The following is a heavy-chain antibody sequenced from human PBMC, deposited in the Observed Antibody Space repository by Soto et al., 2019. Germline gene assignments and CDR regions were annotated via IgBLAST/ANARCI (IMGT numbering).Heavy chain of an antibody. J-gene: IGHJ1*01. Sequence: EVQLVESGGGLVQPGGSLRLSCEASGFTLNSYWMHWVRQAPGKGLVWVSRINSDGSSTSYADSVKGRFTISRDNARNTLYLQMNSLRADDTAVYYCVRAAYGDLGHWVQGALVAVSS. CDR2: INSDGSST. D-gene: IGHD4-17*01. CDR3: VRAAYGDLGH. CDR1: GFTLNSYW. V-gene: IGHV3-74*01.